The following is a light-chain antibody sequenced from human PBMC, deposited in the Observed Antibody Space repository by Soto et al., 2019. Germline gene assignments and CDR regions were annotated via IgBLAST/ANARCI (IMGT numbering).Light chain of an antibody. CDR2: DVS. J-gene: IGKJ5*01. CDR1: QRISRS. Sequence: DIQRTQSPSTLSASVGDRVTINCRASQRISRSGAWHQQTPGRAPKLLIYDVSSLESGVQSRFSGSRSGKEFTLTISSMQTDEFATYYCQQYNSYSITFGRGTRLENK. CDR3: QQYNSYSIT. V-gene: IGKV1-5*01.